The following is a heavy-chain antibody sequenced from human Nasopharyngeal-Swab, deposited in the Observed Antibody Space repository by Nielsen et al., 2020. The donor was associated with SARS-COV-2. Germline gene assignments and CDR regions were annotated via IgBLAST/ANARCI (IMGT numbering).Heavy chain of an antibody. CDR3: ARGNDCRSGYHPYYYDE. D-gene: IGHD3-3*01. V-gene: IGHV3-33*01. J-gene: IGHJ4*02. CDR1: GFTFRSYL. Sequence: GESLKLSCAASGFTFRSYLLHWVRQAPVKGLEWLALICYDGSNKYYADSVKGRFTISRDNSKNTLYLKINSLRAEDTAVYYCARGNDCRSGYHPYYYDEWGQGTVVTVSS. CDR2: ICYDGSNK.